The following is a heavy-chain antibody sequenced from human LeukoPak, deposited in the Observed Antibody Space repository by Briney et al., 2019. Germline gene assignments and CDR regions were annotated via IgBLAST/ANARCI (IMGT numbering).Heavy chain of an antibody. D-gene: IGHD1-26*01. V-gene: IGHV4-4*07. Sequence: PSETLSLTCTVSGGSISSYYWSWIRQPAGKGLEWIGRIYTSRSTNYNPSLKSRVTMSVDTSKNQFSLKLSSVTAADTAVYYCARVTATIPYYYMDVRGKGTTVTVSS. CDR3: ARVTATIPYYYMDV. CDR1: GGSISSYY. CDR2: IYTSRST. J-gene: IGHJ6*03.